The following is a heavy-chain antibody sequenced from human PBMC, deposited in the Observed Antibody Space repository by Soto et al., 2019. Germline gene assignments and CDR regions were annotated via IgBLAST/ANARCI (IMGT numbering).Heavy chain of an antibody. CDR3: AKDRSRGITVTADC. D-gene: IGHD4-17*01. J-gene: IGHJ4*02. CDR2: ISGAGGIT. CDR1: GFTFSNYA. V-gene: IGHV3-23*01. Sequence: EVQLLQSGGCLVQPGGTLRLSCAASGFTFSNYAMTWVRQAPGKGLEWVSTISGAGGITYYADSVRGRFTISRDNSKDTLYLQMNSLTADDTAVYYCAKDRSRGITVTADCWGQGTLVTVSS.